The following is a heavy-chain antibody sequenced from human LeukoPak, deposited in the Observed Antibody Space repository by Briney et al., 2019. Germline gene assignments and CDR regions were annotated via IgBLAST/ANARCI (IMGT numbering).Heavy chain of an antibody. CDR2: ITPRSGGT. J-gene: IGHJ4*02. V-gene: IGHV1-2*04. CDR3: ARGIEGGSGCYSKLPGGY. D-gene: IGHD1-26*01. Sequence: GASVKVSCMASRYTFTGYYIHWVRQAPGQGLEWMGWITPRSGGTNYAQKFQGWVTMTRDTSISTAYLELSRLRSDDTAVYYCARGIEGGSGCYSKLPGGYWGQGTLVTVSS. CDR1: RYTFTGYY.